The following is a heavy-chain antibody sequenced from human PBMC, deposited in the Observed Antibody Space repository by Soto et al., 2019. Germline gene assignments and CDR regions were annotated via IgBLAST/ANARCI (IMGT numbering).Heavy chain of an antibody. V-gene: IGHV3-21*01. Sequence: GGSLRLSCAASGFTFSSYSMNWVRQAPGKGLEWVSSISSSSSYIYYADSVKGRFTISRDNAKNSLYLQMNSLRAEDTAVYYCASSIAARFRDYWGQGTLVTVSS. J-gene: IGHJ4*02. CDR3: ASSIAARFRDY. CDR2: ISSSSSYI. CDR1: GFTFSSYS. D-gene: IGHD6-6*01.